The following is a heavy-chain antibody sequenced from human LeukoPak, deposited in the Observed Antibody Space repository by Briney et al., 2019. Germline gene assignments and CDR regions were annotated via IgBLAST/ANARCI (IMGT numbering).Heavy chain of an antibody. D-gene: IGHD2-2*01. CDR2: IYPGDSDT. J-gene: IGHJ4*02. Sequence: GESLKISCKGSGYRFTSYWIGWVRQLPGKGLEGLGIIYPGDSDTRYSPSFQGQVTISANTSISTDYLQWSILMDSDTAMYYGAGLYCSSTSCIGAHDYWGQGTLVTVSS. CDR3: AGLYCSSTSCIGAHDY. V-gene: IGHV5-51*01. CDR1: GYRFTSYW.